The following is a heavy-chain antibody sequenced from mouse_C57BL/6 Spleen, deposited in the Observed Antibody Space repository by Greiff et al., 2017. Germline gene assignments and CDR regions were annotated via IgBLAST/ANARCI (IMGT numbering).Heavy chain of an antibody. CDR1: GYTFPSYW. Sequence: QVQLKQPGAELVKPGASVKLSCKASGYTFPSYWMHWVKQRPGQGLEWIGMIHPNSGSTNYNEKFKSKATLTVDKSSSTAYMQLSSLTSEDSAVYYCARGRNSGAMDYWGQGTSVTVSS. V-gene: IGHV1-64*01. J-gene: IGHJ4*01. CDR2: IHPNSGST. CDR3: ARGRNSGAMDY.